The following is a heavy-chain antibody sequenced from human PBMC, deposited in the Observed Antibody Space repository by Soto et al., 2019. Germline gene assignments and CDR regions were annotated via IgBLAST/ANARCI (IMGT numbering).Heavy chain of an antibody. CDR3: ARPVCSGGSCGGMDV. CDR2: IWYDGSNK. D-gene: IGHD2-15*01. Sequence: GGSLRLSCAASGFTFSRYGMHWVRQAPGKGLEWVAVIWYDGSNKKYADSVKGRFTIYRDNSKNRLYLQMNSLRVEDTAVYYYARPVCSGGSCGGMDVWGQGTTVTVSS. V-gene: IGHV3-33*01. J-gene: IGHJ6*02. CDR1: GFTFSRYG.